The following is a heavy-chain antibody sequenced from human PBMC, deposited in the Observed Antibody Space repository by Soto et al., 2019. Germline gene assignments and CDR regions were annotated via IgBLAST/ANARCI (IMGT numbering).Heavy chain of an antibody. Sequence: EVQLLESGGGLVQPGGSLRVSCAASGFTFTNSAMNWVRQAPGKGLEWVSVISGSGETTYYAGTVKGRFIVSRDKCKSTLSLQMISLRGVDTVLYYSEKGALSSPFDCRGQGTLVTVST. CDR1: GFTFTNSA. V-gene: IGHV3-23*01. CDR3: EKGALSSPFDC. CDR2: ISGSGETT. D-gene: IGHD3-16*01. J-gene: IGHJ4*02.